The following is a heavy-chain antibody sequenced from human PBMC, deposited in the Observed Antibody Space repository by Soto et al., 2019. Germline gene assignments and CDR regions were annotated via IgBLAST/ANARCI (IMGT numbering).Heavy chain of an antibody. CDR2: ISYDGSNK. D-gene: IGHD3-10*01. V-gene: IGHV3-30*03. J-gene: IGHJ5*02. Sequence: GGSLRLSCAASGFTFSSYGMHWVRQAPGKGLEWVAVISYDGSNKYYADSVKGRFTISRDNSKNTLYLQMNSLRDEDTAVYYWASYGSGSYPRFDPWGQGTLVTVSS. CDR3: ASYGSGSYPRFDP. CDR1: GFTFSSYG.